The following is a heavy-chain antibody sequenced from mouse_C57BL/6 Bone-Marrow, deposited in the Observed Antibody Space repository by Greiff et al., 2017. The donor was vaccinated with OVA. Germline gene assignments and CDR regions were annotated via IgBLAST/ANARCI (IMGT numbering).Heavy chain of an antibody. CDR1: GFTFTDYY. D-gene: IGHD1-1*01. CDR3: ARYYYGSSYYAMDY. J-gene: IGHJ4*01. Sequence: EVNLVESGGGLVQPGGSLSLSCAASGFTFTDYYMSWVRQPPGKALEWLGFIRNKANGYTTEYSASVKGRFTISRDNSQSILYLQMNALRAEDSATYYCARYYYGSSYYAMDYWGQGTSVTVSS. CDR2: IRNKANGYTT. V-gene: IGHV7-3*01.